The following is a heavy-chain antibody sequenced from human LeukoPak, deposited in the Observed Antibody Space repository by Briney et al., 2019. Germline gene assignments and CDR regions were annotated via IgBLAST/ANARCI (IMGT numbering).Heavy chain of an antibody. CDR2: ISSSGSTI. CDR3: ARWGHYYDSSGYYPY. J-gene: IGHJ4*02. V-gene: IGHV3-11*01. D-gene: IGHD3-22*01. CDR1: GFTFSDYY. Sequence: GGSPRLSCAASGFTFSDYYMSWIRQAPGKGLEWVSYISSSGSTIYYADSVKGRFTISRDNAKNSLYLQMNSLRAEDTAVYYCARWGHYYDSSGYYPYWGQGTLVTVSS.